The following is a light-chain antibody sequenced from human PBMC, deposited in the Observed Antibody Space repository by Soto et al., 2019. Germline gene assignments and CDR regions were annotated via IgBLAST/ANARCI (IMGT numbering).Light chain of an antibody. V-gene: IGKV1-9*01. CDR2: AAS. Sequence: IQLTQSPSSLSASVIDIVTITFLASQGITDSLAWYQQKPGKAPSLLIYAASTLQSGVPSRFSGSGSGTDFTLTINSLQPEDFATYYCQQLNSYPRTFGPGTKVDI. CDR1: QGITDS. CDR3: QQLNSYPRT. J-gene: IGKJ3*01.